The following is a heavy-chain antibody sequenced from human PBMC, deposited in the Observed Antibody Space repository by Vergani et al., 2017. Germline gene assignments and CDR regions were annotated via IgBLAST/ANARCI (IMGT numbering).Heavy chain of an antibody. D-gene: IGHD2-2*01. CDR3: AREGLKDIVGVPAAMADC. CDR1: GFTFSSYS. Sequence: EVQLVESGGGLVKPGGSLRLSCVASGFTFSSYSMNWVRQAPGKGLEWVSYISSSSSYIYYADSVKGRFTISRDNAKNSLYLQMNSLRAEDTAVYYCAREGLKDIVGVPAAMADCWGEGTVITVSS. J-gene: IGHJ4*02. V-gene: IGHV3-21*01. CDR2: ISSSSSYI.